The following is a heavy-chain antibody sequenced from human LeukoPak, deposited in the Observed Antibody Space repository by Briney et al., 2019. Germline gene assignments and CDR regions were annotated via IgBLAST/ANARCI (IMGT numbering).Heavy chain of an antibody. CDR1: GFTLSSYP. CDR3: ATGGPGFLEWLPLDN. J-gene: IGHJ4*02. D-gene: IGHD3-3*01. CDR2: ISNGGGST. V-gene: IGHV3-23*01. Sequence: PGGALRLSCAASGFTLSSYPVTWVRQARGKGLEWVSAISNGGGSTNYADSVKGRFTISRDNPMNTVFLQMNSLRAEDTAVYYCATGGPGFLEWLPLDNWGQGTLATVSS.